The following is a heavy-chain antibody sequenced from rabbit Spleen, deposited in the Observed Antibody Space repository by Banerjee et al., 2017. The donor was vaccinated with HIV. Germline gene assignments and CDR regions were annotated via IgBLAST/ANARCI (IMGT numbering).Heavy chain of an antibody. D-gene: IGHD3-1*01. CDR2: INAVTGKA. J-gene: IGHJ6*01. V-gene: IGHV1S45*01. CDR1: GFSFSSGW. Sequence: QEQLVESGGGLVQPEGSLTLTCTASGFSFSSGWMCWVRQAPGKGLEWIACINAVTGKAVYASWAKGRFTFSKTSSTTVTLQMTSLTAADTATYFSVNDPYGLRGGGGVLWGPGTLVTVS. CDR3: VNDPYGLRGGGGVL.